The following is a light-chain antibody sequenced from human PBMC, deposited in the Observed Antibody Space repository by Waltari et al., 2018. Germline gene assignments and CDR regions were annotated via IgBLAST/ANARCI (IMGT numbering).Light chain of an antibody. CDR3: QQYDISPLT. CDR2: GTF. V-gene: IGKV3-20*01. CDR1: QTIRTTY. J-gene: IGKJ4*01. Sequence: EIVLTQSPGTLSLYPGEGAPLSCRTSQTIRTTYLAWYQQNPGQAPTLLIYGTFTRATGIPDRFTGSGSGTHFALTISSLEPEDFATYYCQQYDISPLTFGGGTKVEIK.